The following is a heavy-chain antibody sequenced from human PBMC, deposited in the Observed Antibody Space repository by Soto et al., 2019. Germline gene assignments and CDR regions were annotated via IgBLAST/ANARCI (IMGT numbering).Heavy chain of an antibody. CDR2: INHSGST. CDR3: ARRGIKYPRVYYGMDV. V-gene: IGHV4-34*01. CDR1: GGSFSGYY. J-gene: IGHJ6*02. D-gene: IGHD5-12*01. Sequence: SETLSLTCAVYGGSFSGYYWSWMRQPPGKGLEWIGEINHSGSTNYNPSLKSRVTISVDTSKNQFSLKLSSVTAADTAVYYCARRGIKYPRVYYGMDVWGQGTTVTISS.